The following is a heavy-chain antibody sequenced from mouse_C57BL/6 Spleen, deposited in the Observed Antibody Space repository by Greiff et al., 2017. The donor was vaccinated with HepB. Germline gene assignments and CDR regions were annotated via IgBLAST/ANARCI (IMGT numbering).Heavy chain of an antibody. D-gene: IGHD2-5*01. V-gene: IGHV2-9-1*01. J-gene: IGHJ4*01. CDR1: GFSLTSYA. Sequence: VMLVESGPGLVAPSQSLSITCTVSGFSLTSYAISWVRQPPGKGLEWLGVIWTGGGTNYNSALKSRLSISKDNSKSQVFLKMNSLQTDDTARYYCASGPTYYSNYYAMDYWGQGTSVTVSS. CDR3: ASGPTYYSNYYAMDY. CDR2: IWTGGGT.